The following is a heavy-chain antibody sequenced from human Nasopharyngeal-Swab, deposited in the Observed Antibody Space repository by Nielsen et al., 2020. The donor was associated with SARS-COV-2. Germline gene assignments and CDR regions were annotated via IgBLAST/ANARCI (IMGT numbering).Heavy chain of an antibody. V-gene: IGHV3-21*01. CDR3: ARDQPPYDILTAYYYYMDV. Sequence: ESLKISCAASGFTFSSYSMNWVRQAPGKGLEWVSSISSSSSYIYYADSVKGRFTISRDNAKNSLYLQMNSLRAEDTAVYYCARDQPPYDILTAYYYYMDVWGKGTTVTVSS. CDR1: GFTFSSYS. D-gene: IGHD3-9*01. CDR2: ISSSSSYI. J-gene: IGHJ6*03.